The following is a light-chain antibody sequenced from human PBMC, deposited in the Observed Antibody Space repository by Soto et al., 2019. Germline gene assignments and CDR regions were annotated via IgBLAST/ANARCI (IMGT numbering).Light chain of an antibody. J-gene: IGLJ3*02. Sequence: QSVLTQSPSASGTPGQRVTISCSGSRSNIGRNFAYWYQHVPGTAPRLLIQRNNERPSGVPDRFSGSKSGTSVSLAISGLRSDDEATYYCAACDDTLDAQVFGGGTKLTVL. CDR2: RNN. CDR1: RSNIGRNF. V-gene: IGLV1-47*01. CDR3: AACDDTLDAQV.